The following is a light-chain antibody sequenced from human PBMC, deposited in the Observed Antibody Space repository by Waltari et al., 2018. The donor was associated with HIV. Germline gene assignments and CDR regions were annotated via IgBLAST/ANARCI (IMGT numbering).Light chain of an antibody. Sequence: DIVLTQTPLSSLVTVGQPASISCTSSESLVHSNGDTYLNWLQQRPGQAPILLSYKVSYRFSGVPDRFSAGGAGTHFTLSINRVEPEDVGFYFCMQATAFPRTFGQGTKV. J-gene: IGKJ1*01. CDR1: ESLVHSNGDTY. CDR3: MQATAFPRT. CDR2: KVS. V-gene: IGKV2-24*01.